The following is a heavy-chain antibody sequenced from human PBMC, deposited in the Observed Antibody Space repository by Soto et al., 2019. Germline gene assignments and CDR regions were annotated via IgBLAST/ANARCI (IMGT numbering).Heavy chain of an antibody. CDR2: INPNSGGT. CDR3: AREWELRAFDI. D-gene: IGHD1-26*01. Sequence: ASVKVSCKASGYTFTGYYMHWVRQAPGQGLEWMGWINPNSGGTNYAQKFQGWVTMTRDTSISTAYMELSRLRSDDKAVYYCAREWELRAFDIWGQGTMVTVSS. J-gene: IGHJ3*02. V-gene: IGHV1-2*04. CDR1: GYTFTGYY.